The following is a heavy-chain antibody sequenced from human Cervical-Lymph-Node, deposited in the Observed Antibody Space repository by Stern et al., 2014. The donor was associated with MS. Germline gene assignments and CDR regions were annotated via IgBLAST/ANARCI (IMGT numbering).Heavy chain of an antibody. J-gene: IGHJ5*01. V-gene: IGHV4-59*01. CDR2: IYSDGSP. Sequence: QVQLQESGPGLVKPSETVSLTCTVSGGSMTSKYWNWIRQPPGKGLEWIGYIYSDGSPNYNPSLKSRVIISLDTSTNQFSLSLTSVTAADTAVYYCARVTGRGTRQNWFDSWGQGTLVTVSS. CDR3: ARVTGRGTRQNWFDS. CDR1: GGSMTSKY. D-gene: IGHD1-26*01.